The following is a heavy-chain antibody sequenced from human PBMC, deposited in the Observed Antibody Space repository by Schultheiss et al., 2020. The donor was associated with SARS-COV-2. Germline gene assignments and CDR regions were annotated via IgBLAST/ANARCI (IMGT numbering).Heavy chain of an antibody. CDR3: ARGGLVRIWTRYYHYGMDV. CDR2: VYNSGTT. CDR1: GGSISGNY. D-gene: IGHD2-15*01. J-gene: IGHJ6*02. V-gene: IGHV4-59*01. Sequence: SETLSLTCTVSGGSISGNYWSWIRQPPGKGLEWIGCVYNSGTTNYSPSLESRVTISMDTSKNQFSLKLSSVTAADTAVYYCARGGLVRIWTRYYHYGMDVWGQGTTVTVSS.